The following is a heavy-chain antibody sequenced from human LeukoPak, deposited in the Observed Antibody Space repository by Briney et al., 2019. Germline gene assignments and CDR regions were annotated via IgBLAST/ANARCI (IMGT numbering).Heavy chain of an antibody. D-gene: IGHD4-23*01. J-gene: IGHJ4*02. V-gene: IGHV3-74*01. CDR1: GFTFSSYW. CDR3: VRGNDYGGPHY. CDR2: IDRDGRRI. Sequence: GSLRLSCAVSGFTFSSYWMHWVRQAPGKGLVWVSRIDRDGRRINYADSVKGRFTISRDNGKNTLFLQMNSLRAEDAAVYYCVRGNDYGGPHYWGQGTLVTVSS.